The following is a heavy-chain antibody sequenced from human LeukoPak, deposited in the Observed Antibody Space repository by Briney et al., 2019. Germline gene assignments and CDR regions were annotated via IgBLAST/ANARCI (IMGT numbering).Heavy chain of an antibody. CDR2: IYYSGST. CDR1: GGSFSGYY. CDR3: ARVGSGSSISIFDY. J-gene: IGHJ4*02. V-gene: IGHV4-30-4*01. Sequence: SETLSLTCAVYGGSFSGYYWSWIRQPPGKGLEWIGYIYYSGSTYYNPSLKSRVTISVDTSKNQFSLKLSSVTAADTAVYYCARVGSGSSISIFDYWGQGTLVTVSS. D-gene: IGHD6-6*01.